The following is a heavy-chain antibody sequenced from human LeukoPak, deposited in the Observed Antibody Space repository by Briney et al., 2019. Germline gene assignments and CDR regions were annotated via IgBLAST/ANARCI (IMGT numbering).Heavy chain of an antibody. Sequence: SETLSLTCTVSGGSISSSSYYWGWIRQPPGKGLEWIGSIYYSGSTYYNPSLKSRVTISVDTSKNQFSLKLSSVTAADTAVYYCARDFGGSYYPYWGQGTLVTVSS. CDR2: IYYSGST. V-gene: IGHV4-39*07. D-gene: IGHD1-26*01. CDR3: ARDFGGSYYPY. CDR1: GGSISSSSYY. J-gene: IGHJ4*02.